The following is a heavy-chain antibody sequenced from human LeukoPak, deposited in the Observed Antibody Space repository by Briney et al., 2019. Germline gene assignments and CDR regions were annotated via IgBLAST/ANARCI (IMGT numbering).Heavy chain of an antibody. V-gene: IGHV1-46*01. D-gene: IGHD6-19*01. CDR3: ASGWSRYYFDY. CDR1: GYTFTSYY. CDR2: INPSGGST. Sequence: ASVKVSCTASGYTFTSYYMHWVRQAPGQGLEWMGIINPSGGSTSYAQKFQGRVTMTRDTSTSTVYMELSSLRSEDTAVYYCASGWSRYYFDYWGQGTLVTVSS. J-gene: IGHJ4*02.